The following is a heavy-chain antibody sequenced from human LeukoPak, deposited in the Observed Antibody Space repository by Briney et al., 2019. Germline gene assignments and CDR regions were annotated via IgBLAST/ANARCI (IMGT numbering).Heavy chain of an antibody. CDR3: AKSSYYYDSSDYLGY. Sequence: GGSLRLSCAASGFTFSSYAMSWVRQAPGKGLEWVSAISGSGGSTYYADSVKGRFTISRDNSKNTLYLQMNSLRAEDTAVYYCAKSSYYYDSSDYLGYWGQGTLVTVSS. CDR2: ISGSGGST. D-gene: IGHD3-22*01. J-gene: IGHJ4*02. V-gene: IGHV3-23*01. CDR1: GFTFSSYA.